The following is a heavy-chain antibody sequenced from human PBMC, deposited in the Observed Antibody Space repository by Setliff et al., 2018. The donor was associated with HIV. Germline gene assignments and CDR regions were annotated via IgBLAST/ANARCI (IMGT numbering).Heavy chain of an antibody. CDR3: ASSGSYGY. V-gene: IGHV3-74*01. CDR2: INSDGSST. D-gene: IGHD1-26*01. CDR1: GFTFRNSW. J-gene: IGHJ4*02. Sequence: GGSLRLSCAASGFTFRNSWMNWVRQAPGKGLVWVSRINSDGSSTTYADSVKGRFTISRDNAKNTLYLQMNSLRAEDTAVYYCASSGSYGYWGQGTLVTVSS.